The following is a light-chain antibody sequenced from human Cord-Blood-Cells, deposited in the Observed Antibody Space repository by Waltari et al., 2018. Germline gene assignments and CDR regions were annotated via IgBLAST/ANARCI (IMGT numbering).Light chain of an antibody. V-gene: IGLV1-44*01. CDR3: AAWDDSLNGWV. CDR2: GNK. J-gene: IGLJ3*02. Sequence: QSVLTQPPSASGTPGQRVTISCSGSSSNIGSNTVNWYQQLPGTAPNLLIYGNKQRPSGVPDRFSGSKSGTSASRAISGLQSEDEADYYCAAWDDSLNGWVFGGGTKLTVL. CDR1: SSNIGSNT.